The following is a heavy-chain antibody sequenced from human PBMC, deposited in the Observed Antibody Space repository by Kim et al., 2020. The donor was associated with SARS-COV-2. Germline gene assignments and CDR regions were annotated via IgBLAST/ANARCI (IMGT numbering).Heavy chain of an antibody. V-gene: IGHV1-3*01. CDR3: ARETSWRRPLDY. Sequence: NFSEKFQGRFPITRDTSASTAYMELSSLRSEDTAVYYCARETSWRRPLDYWGQGTLVTVSS. J-gene: IGHJ4*02. D-gene: IGHD3-3*01.